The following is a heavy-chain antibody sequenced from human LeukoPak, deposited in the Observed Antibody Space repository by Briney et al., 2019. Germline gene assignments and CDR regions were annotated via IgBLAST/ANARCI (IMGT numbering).Heavy chain of an antibody. CDR1: GFTFSDYY. V-gene: IGHV3-11*04. Sequence: GGSLRLSCAASGFTFSDYYMSWIRQAPGKGLEWVSYISSSGSTIYYADSVKGRFTISRDNAKNSLYLQMNSLRAEDTAVYYCARDQSGYSWKRSGAFDIWGQGTMVTVSS. CDR3: ARDQSGYSWKRSGAFDI. CDR2: ISSSGSTI. J-gene: IGHJ3*02. D-gene: IGHD5-18*01.